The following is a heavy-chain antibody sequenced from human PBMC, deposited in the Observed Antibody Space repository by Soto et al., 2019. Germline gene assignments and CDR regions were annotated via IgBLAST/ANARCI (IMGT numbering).Heavy chain of an antibody. V-gene: IGHV3-21*01. Sequence: GGSLRLSCEASGFTFSRVSMNWVRQVPGKGLEWVASISSGSSDTWYAVSVKGRFIISRDNAQNSLFLQMNTLRPEDTAMYYCERNFYDARDYRGEAYWGQGTLVTVYS. CDR1: GFTFSRVS. D-gene: IGHD3-22*01. J-gene: IGHJ4*02. CDR2: ISSGSSDT. CDR3: ERNFYDARDYRGEAY.